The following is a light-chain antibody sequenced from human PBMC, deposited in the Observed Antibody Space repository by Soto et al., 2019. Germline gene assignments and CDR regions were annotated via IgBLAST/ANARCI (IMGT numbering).Light chain of an antibody. CDR2: AAS. CDR3: QQYYSYPQT. J-gene: IGKJ1*01. V-gene: IGKV1-8*01. Sequence: AIRMTQSPSSFSASTGDRVTITCRASQGISSYLAWYQQKPGKAPKLLIYAASTLQSGVPSRFSGSGSGTDFTLTISCLQSEDFATYYRQQYYSYPQTFGQGTKVDIK. CDR1: QGISSY.